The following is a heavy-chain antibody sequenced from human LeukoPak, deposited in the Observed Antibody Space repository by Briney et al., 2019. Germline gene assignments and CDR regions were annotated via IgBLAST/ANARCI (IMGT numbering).Heavy chain of an antibody. CDR2: INPHSGGT. CDR1: GYTFVAYY. D-gene: IGHD3-10*01. V-gene: IGHV1-2*02. J-gene: IGHJ4*02. CDR3: ARGGSGSYYRG. Sequence: ASVKVSCKASGYTFVAYYIHWVRQAPGQGLEWLGWINPHSGGTNYAQKFQGRVTMTRDTSISTAYMELSRLRSDDTAVYYCARGGSGSYYRGWGQGTLVTVSS.